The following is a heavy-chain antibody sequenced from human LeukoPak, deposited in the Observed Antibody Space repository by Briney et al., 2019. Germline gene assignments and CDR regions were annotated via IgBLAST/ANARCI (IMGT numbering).Heavy chain of an antibody. Sequence: GGSLRLSCAASGFTFSSYGMNWVRQAPGKGLEWVSGISGSGGSTYHADSVKGRFTISRDNAQSSLYLEMNSLRAEDTAVYYCARDHRSKKPSLAYRRFDLWGPGTLVTVSS. CDR2: ISGSGGST. CDR1: GFTFSSYG. J-gene: IGHJ5*02. CDR3: ARDHRSKKPSLAYRRFDL. D-gene: IGHD1-1*01. V-gene: IGHV3-23*01.